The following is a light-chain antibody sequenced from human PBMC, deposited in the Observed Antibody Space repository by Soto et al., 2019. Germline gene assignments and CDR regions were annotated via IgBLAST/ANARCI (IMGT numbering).Light chain of an antibody. CDR3: QHSYSTPRT. J-gene: IGKJ2*01. CDR1: QSISSY. Sequence: DIQMTQSPSSLSASVGDRVTITCRASQSISSYLNWYQQKPGKAPKLLIYAASILQSGVPSRFSGSGSGTDFTLTISSLQPEYFATYYCQHSYSTPRTLGQGTKLEIK. V-gene: IGKV1-39*01. CDR2: AAS.